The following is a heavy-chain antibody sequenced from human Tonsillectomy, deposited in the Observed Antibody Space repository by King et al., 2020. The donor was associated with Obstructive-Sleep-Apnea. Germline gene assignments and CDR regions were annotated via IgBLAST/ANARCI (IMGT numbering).Heavy chain of an antibody. J-gene: IGHJ4*02. CDR3: AKDSSRFRSSWHAFDY. CDR2: ISWNSGRI. CDR1: GFTFDDYA. V-gene: IGHV3-9*01. D-gene: IGHD6-13*01. Sequence: VQLVESGGVLVQPGRSLRLSCAASGFTFDDYAMHWVRQAPGKGLEWVSGISWNSGRIGYADSVKGRFTISRDNAKNSLYLQMNSLRAEDTALYYCAKDSSRFRSSWHAFDYWGQGTLVTVSS.